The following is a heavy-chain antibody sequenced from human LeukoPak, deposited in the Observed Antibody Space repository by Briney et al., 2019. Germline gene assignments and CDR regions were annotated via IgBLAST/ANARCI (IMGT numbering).Heavy chain of an antibody. Sequence: GGSLRLSCAASGFTFDDYAMHWVRQAPGKGLEWVSSISSSSSYIYYADSVKGRFTISRDNAKNSLYLQMNSLRAEDTAVYYCARSYSSGRDAFDIWGQGTMVTVSS. D-gene: IGHD6-19*01. CDR1: GFTFDDYA. V-gene: IGHV3-21*01. J-gene: IGHJ3*02. CDR2: ISSSSSYI. CDR3: ARSYSSGRDAFDI.